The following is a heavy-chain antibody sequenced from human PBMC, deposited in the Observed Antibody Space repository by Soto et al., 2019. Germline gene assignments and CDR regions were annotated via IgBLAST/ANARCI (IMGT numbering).Heavy chain of an antibody. CDR1: GYSFTSYW. CDR3: GTYYYDGYGAFDI. J-gene: IGHJ3*02. D-gene: IGHD3-22*01. Sequence: GESLKISCKGSGYSFTSYWIGWVRQMPGKGLEWMGIIYPGDSDTRYSPSFQGQVTISADQSISTAYLQWSSLKASDTAMYYCGTYYYDGYGAFDIWGQGTRVTVSS. CDR2: IYPGDSDT. V-gene: IGHV5-51*01.